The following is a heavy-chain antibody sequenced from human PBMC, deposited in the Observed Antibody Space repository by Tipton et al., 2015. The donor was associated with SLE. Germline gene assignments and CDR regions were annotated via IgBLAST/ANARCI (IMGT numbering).Heavy chain of an antibody. CDR2: IRYDGSNK. J-gene: IGHJ4*02. CDR3: GRGSYFDY. Sequence: SLRLSCAASGFTFSSYGMHWVRQAPGKGLEWVAFIRYDGSNKYYADSVKGRFTISRDNSKNTLYLQMSSLRAEDTAVYYCGRGSYFDYWGQGTLVTVSS. D-gene: IGHD3-16*01. CDR1: GFTFSSYG. V-gene: IGHV3-30*02.